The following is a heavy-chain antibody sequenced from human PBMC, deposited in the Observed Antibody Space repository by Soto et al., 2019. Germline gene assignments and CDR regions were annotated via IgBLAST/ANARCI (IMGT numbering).Heavy chain of an antibody. CDR1: GGTFSSYT. J-gene: IGHJ5*02. Sequence: SVKVSCKASGGTFSSYTISWVRQAPGQGLEWMGRIIPILGIANYAQKFQGRVTITADKSTSTAYMELSSLRSEDTAVYYCARPGTTGTTSTWFDPWGQGTLVTVSS. CDR3: ARPGTTGTTSTWFDP. CDR2: IIPILGIA. D-gene: IGHD1-1*01. V-gene: IGHV1-69*02.